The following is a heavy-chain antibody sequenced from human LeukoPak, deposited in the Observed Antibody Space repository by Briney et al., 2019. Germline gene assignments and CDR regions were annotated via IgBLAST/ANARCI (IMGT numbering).Heavy chain of an antibody. V-gene: IGHV3-33*01. J-gene: IGHJ4*02. CDR2: IWYDGSNK. Sequence: TGGSLRLSCAASGFTFSSYGMHWVRQAPGKGLEWVAVIWYDGSNKYYADSVKGRFTISRDNSKNTLYLQTNSLRAEDTAVYYCARDRIQLWLPEYYFDYWGQGTLVTVSS. CDR1: GFTFSSYG. D-gene: IGHD5-18*01. CDR3: ARDRIQLWLPEYYFDY.